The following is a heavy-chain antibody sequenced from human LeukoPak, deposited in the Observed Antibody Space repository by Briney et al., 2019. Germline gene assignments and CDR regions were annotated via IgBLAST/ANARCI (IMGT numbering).Heavy chain of an antibody. CDR3: ARVAEAYFYYMDV. Sequence: PGGSLRLSCVASGFTLSSYGMHWVRQAPGKGLGWGAIFWYDRSNKNYGDSAKGRFTISSDDSRNTLYLQMDSLRAEDTGVYYCARVAEAYFYYMDVWGEGTTVTVSS. CDR1: GFTLSSYG. CDR2: FWYDRSNK. V-gene: IGHV3-33*01. J-gene: IGHJ6*03.